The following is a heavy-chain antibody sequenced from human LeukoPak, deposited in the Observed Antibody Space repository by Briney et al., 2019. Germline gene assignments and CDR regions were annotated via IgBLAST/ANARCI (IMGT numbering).Heavy chain of an antibody. CDR1: GGSINSYH. CDR2: IYTSGST. V-gene: IGHV4-4*07. J-gene: IGHJ4*02. D-gene: IGHD3-3*01. Sequence: PSETLSLTCTVSGGSINSYHWGWIRQPAGKGLEWISRIYTSGSTNYSPSLKSRVTMSVDTSKNQFSLNLTSVTAADTAVYYCVRDQGFLAYWGQGTLVTVSS. CDR3: VRDQGFLAY.